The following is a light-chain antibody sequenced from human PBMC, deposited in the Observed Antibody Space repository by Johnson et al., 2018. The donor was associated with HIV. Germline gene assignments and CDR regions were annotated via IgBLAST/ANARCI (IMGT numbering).Light chain of an antibody. J-gene: IGLJ1*01. CDR2: DNN. V-gene: IGLV1-51*01. CDR1: SSNIGNNY. CDR3: GTWDSSLSAYV. Sequence: QSVLTQPPSVSVAPGQKVTISCSGSSSNIGNNYVSWYQQLPGTATKLLIYDNNKRPSGIPDRFSGSKSGTSATLGITGLQTGDEADYYCGTWDSSLSAYVFGTGTKVTVL.